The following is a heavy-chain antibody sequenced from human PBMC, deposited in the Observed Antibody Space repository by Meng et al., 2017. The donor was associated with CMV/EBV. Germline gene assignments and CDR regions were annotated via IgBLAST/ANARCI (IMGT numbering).Heavy chain of an antibody. V-gene: IGHV4-31*03. D-gene: IGHD5-24*01. Sequence: SETLSLTCTVSGGSISSGGYYWSWIRQHPGKGLEWIGYIYYSGSTYYNPSLKSRVTISVDTSKNQFSLKLSSVTAADTAVYYCARGREWLQLHTLYFDYWGQGTLVTVSS. CDR2: IYYSGST. CDR3: ARGREWLQLHTLYFDY. J-gene: IGHJ4*02. CDR1: GGSISSGGYY.